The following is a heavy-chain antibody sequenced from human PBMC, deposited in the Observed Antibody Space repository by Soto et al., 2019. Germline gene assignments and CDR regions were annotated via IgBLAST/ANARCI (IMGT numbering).Heavy chain of an antibody. CDR1: GASINGRGYY. D-gene: IGHD3-10*01. J-gene: IGHJ4*02. CDR3: ARILMNYYRLDY. V-gene: IGHV4-30-4*01. Sequence: SVTLPLTWTVSGASINGRGYYWSWNRQPPGKGLEWIGHIYYSGSTYYNPSLKSRAGISVDSSKSQVSLKLTSVTAADTAVYFCARILMNYYRLDYWGQGALVTVSP. CDR2: IYYSGST.